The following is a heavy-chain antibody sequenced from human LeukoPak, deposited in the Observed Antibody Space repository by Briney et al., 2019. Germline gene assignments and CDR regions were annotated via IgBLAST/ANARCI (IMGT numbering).Heavy chain of an antibody. CDR1: GFTFSDYY. J-gene: IGHJ4*02. Sequence: GGSLRLSCAASGFTFSDYYMSWIRQAPGKGLEWVSYISSSSSYTNYADSVKGRFTISRDNAKNSLYLQMNSLRAEDTAVYYCAKSTTKAHYYDSSGYPYWGQGTLVTVSS. D-gene: IGHD3-22*01. CDR3: AKSTTKAHYYDSSGYPY. CDR2: ISSSSSYT. V-gene: IGHV3-11*03.